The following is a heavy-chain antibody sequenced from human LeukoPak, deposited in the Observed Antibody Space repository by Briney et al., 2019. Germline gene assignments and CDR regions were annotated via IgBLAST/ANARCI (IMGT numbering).Heavy chain of an antibody. CDR1: GFTFSGYA. D-gene: IGHD3-22*01. V-gene: IGHV3-23*01. J-gene: IGHJ4*02. CDR2: IRASGGGT. Sequence: PGGSPRLSCAASGFTFSGYAMSWVRQAPGKGLEWVSTIRASGGGTYYADSMKGRFTISRDNSKNTLHLQMNSLRAEDTAVYFCVKFYDSGGYYHFDYWGQGTLVTVSS. CDR3: VKFYDSGGYYHFDY.